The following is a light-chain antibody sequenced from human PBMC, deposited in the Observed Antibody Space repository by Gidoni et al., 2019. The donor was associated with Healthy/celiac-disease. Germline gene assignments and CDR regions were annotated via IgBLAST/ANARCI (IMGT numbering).Light chain of an antibody. J-gene: IGKJ2*01. CDR2: GAS. Sequence: EIVMTQPPATLPVSPGERATLSCRASQSVTSNLAWYQQKPGQAPRLLIYGASTRATGIPARFSGSGSGTEFTLTISSLQSEDFAVYYCQQYSNWPPHTFGQXTKLEIK. CDR3: QQYSNWPPHT. V-gene: IGKV3-15*01. CDR1: QSVTSN.